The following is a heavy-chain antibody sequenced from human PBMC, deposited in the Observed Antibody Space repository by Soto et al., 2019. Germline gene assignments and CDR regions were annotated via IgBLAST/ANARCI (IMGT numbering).Heavy chain of an antibody. Sequence: QLQLQESGPGLVKPSETLSLTCTVSGGSISSSSYYWGWIRQPPGKGLEWIGSIYYSGSTYYNPSLKARVTISIDTSKNQFSLKLSSVTAADTAVYYCARDRHYDMEYWGQGTLVTVSS. CDR2: IYYSGST. J-gene: IGHJ4*02. D-gene: IGHD3-9*01. CDR3: ARDRHYDMEY. V-gene: IGHV4-39*02. CDR1: GGSISSSSYY.